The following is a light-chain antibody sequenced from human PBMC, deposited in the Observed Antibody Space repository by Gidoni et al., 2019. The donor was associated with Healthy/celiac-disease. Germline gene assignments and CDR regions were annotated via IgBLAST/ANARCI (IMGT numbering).Light chain of an antibody. CDR3: QQRSNWPRFT. V-gene: IGKV3-11*01. J-gene: IGKJ4*01. CDR2: EAS. Sequence: ELVLTQSPATLSLSPGERATLSCRASQSVSSYLAWYQQKPGQAPRLLIYEASNRATGIPARFSGSGSGTDFTLTISSLDPEDFAVYYCQQRSNWPRFTFGGGTKVEIK. CDR1: QSVSSY.